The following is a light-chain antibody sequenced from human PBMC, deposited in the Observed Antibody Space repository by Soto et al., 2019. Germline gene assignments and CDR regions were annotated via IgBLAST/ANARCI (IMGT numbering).Light chain of an antibody. Sequence: EILLTQSPGTLSLSPGERATLSCRASQSVRNSYLAWYQQKPVQAPRLLIYGASGRATGIPDRFSGSGSGTDFTLTISRLAPEDFAVYYCQQYGSSPYTFGQGTKLEI. CDR2: GAS. CDR3: QQYGSSPYT. J-gene: IGKJ2*01. CDR1: QSVRNSY. V-gene: IGKV3-20*01.